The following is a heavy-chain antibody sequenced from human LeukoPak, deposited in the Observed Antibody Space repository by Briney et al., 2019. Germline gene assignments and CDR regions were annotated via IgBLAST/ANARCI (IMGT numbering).Heavy chain of an antibody. CDR1: GYTFSSYW. V-gene: IGHV3-74*01. D-gene: IGHD6-25*01. Sequence: GGSLRLSCAASGYTFSSYWMQWVRQAPGKGLVWVSRINSDGSSTSYADSVKGRFTISRDNAKNTLYLQMNSLRAEDTPVYYCARQRLGRYNWFDPWGQGTLVTVSS. J-gene: IGHJ5*02. CDR2: INSDGSST. CDR3: ARQRLGRYNWFDP.